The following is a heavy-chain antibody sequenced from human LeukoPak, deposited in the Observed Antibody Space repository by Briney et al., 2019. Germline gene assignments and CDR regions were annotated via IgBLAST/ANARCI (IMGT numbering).Heavy chain of an antibody. CDR3: ARDKGAADYGGDYFDY. D-gene: IGHD4-23*01. V-gene: IGHV4-31*03. Sequence: SQTLSLTCTVSGGSISSGGYYWSWIRQHPGKGLEWIGYIYYSGSTYYNPSLKSRVTISVDTSKNQFSLKLSSVTAADTAVYYCARDKGAADYGGDYFDYWGQGTLVTVSS. J-gene: IGHJ4*02. CDR1: GGSISSGGYY. CDR2: IYYSGST.